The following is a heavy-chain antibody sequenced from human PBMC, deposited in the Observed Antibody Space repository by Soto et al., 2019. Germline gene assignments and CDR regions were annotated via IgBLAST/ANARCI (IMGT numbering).Heavy chain of an antibody. Sequence: QVQLVQSGAEVKKPGASVKVSCKASEYTFTTYPMHWVRQAPGQGLEWMGWINGGNGNTKYSQKLQGRLTITRDTSASTAYMELSSLRSEDTAVYYCASGVGAHYYYYGMDVWGQGTTVIVSS. CDR3: ASGVGAHYYYYGMDV. J-gene: IGHJ6*02. CDR2: INGGNGNT. V-gene: IGHV1-3*01. D-gene: IGHD1-26*01. CDR1: EYTFTTYP.